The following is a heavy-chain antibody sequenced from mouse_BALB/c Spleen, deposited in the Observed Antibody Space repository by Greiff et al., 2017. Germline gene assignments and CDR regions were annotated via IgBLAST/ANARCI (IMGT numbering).Heavy chain of an antibody. CDR1: GYTFSSYW. J-gene: IGHJ3*01. CDR2: ILPGSGST. V-gene: IGHV1-9*01. CDR3: ARGGNYRFAY. D-gene: IGHD2-1*01. Sequence: QVQLQQSGAELMKPGASVKISCKATGYTFSSYWIEWVKQRPGHGLEWIGEILPGSGSTNYNEKFKGKATFTADTSSNTAYMQLCSLTSEDSAVYYCARGGNYRFAYWGQGTLVTVSA.